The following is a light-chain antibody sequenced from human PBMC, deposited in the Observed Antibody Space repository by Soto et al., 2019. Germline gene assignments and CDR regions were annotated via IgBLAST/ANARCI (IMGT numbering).Light chain of an antibody. V-gene: IGKV3-11*01. CDR1: QSISTN. CDR3: QQRSNWPPLT. Sequence: EIVLTQSPTRLSLSPGERATLSCRASQSISTNLAWYQQKPGQAPRLLIYGASIRATGIPVRFRGSGSGTDFALTISSLEPGDFAVYYCQQRSNWPPLTVGGGTKVDIK. J-gene: IGKJ4*01. CDR2: GAS.